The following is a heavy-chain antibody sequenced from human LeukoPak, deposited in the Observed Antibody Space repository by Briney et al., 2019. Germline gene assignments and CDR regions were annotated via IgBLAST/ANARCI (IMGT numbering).Heavy chain of an antibody. CDR1: GFTFSSYE. J-gene: IGHJ4*02. D-gene: IGHD2-8*01. CDR2: ISSSGNII. V-gene: IGHV3-48*03. CDR3: ARTSSSMVYAMDY. Sequence: PGGSLRLSCEVSGFTFSSYEMNWVRQAPGKGLEWVSYISSSGNIIYYADSVKGRFTISRDNANDPLYLQMNSLRAEDTGVHYCARTSSSMVYAMDYWGQGTLVTVSS.